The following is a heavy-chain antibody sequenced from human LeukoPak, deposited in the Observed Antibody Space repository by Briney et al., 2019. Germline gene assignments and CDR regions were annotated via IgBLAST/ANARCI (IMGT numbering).Heavy chain of an antibody. CDR2: IIPIFGTA. CDR3: ARDSEVRRNLWHY. D-gene: IGHD3-10*01. V-gene: IGHV1-69*01. CDR1: GGTFSSYA. Sequence: ASVKVSCKVSGGTFSSYAISWVRQAPGQGLEWMGGIIPIFGTANYAQKFQGRVTITADESTSTVYMELSSLRSEDTAVYYCARDSEVRRNLWHYWGQGTLVTVSS. J-gene: IGHJ4*02.